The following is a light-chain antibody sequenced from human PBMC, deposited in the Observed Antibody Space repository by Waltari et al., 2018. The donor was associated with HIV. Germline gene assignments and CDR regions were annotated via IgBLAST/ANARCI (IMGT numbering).Light chain of an antibody. CDR3: QQYYSTLWT. CDR1: QGIRND. CDR2: AAS. Sequence: AIQMTQSPSSLSASVGDRVTITCRASQGIRNDLGWYQQKPGKAPKLLIYAASSLQSGVPSRFSGSGSGTDFTLTISSLQAEDVAVYYCQQYYSTLWTFGQGTKVEIK. V-gene: IGKV1-6*01. J-gene: IGKJ1*01.